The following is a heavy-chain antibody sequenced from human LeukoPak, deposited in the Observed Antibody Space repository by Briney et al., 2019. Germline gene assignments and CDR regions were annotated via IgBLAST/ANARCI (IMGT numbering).Heavy chain of an antibody. J-gene: IGHJ4*02. CDR1: GYTFTSYG. Sequence: ASVKVSCKASGYTFTSYGISWVRQAPGQGLEWMGWISAYNGNTNYAQKLQGRVTMTTDTSTSTAYMELRSLRSDDTAVYYCARGALPTLYGSELAFDYWGQGTLVTVSS. CDR3: ARGALPTLYGSELAFDY. CDR2: ISAYNGNT. D-gene: IGHD3-10*01. V-gene: IGHV1-18*01.